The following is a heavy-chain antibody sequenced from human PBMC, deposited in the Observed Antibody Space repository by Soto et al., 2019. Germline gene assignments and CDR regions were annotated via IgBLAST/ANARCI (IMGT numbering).Heavy chain of an antibody. CDR2: IYPGDSDT. Sequence: PGESLKISCKGSGYSLTSYWIGWVRQMPGKGLEWMGIIYPGDSDTRYSPSFQGQVTISADKSISTAYLQWSSLKASDTAMYYCARFCSGGSCYSSSYYGMDVWGQGTTVTVSS. CDR3: ARFCSGGSCYSSSYYGMDV. D-gene: IGHD2-15*01. CDR1: GYSLTSYW. J-gene: IGHJ6*02. V-gene: IGHV5-51*01.